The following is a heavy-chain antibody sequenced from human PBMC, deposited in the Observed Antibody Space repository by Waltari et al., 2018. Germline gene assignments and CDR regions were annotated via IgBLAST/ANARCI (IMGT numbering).Heavy chain of an antibody. CDR2: IPLGTNA. J-gene: IGHJ3*01. Sequence: EVQLVESGGGLIQPGGSLRLSCVGSGFTVNSNYMSWVRQVPGKGLGWVSNIPLGTNANNEEAWRGRFTISRDNSKDTLYLQRNSLRVEDTAVYFCARHVSGPTRAAFDVWGQGTMVTVSP. V-gene: IGHV3-53*01. CDR3: ARHVSGPTRAAFDV. CDR1: GFTVNSNY. D-gene: IGHD6-19*01.